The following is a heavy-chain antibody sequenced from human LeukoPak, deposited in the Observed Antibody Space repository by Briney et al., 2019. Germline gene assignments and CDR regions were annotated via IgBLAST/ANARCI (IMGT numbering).Heavy chain of an antibody. Sequence: SETLSLTCTVSGGSISSSSYYWGWIRQPPGKGLEWIGSIYYSGSTYYNPSLKSRVTISIDTSKNQFSLKLTSVTAADTAVYYCASLHSTNWSIRRKWFDPWGQGTLVTVSS. CDR3: ASLHSTNWSIRRKWFDP. V-gene: IGHV4-39*07. D-gene: IGHD6-13*01. J-gene: IGHJ5*02. CDR2: IYYSGST. CDR1: GGSISSSSYY.